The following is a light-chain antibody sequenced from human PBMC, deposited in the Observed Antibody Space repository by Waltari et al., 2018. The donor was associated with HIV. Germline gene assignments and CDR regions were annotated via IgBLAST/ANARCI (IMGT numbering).Light chain of an antibody. CDR2: EVS. CDR1: SSDIGSYNL. CDR3: CSYAGSSGGV. Sequence: QSALTQPASVSGSPGQSITISCTGTSSDIGSYNLVSWYQQHPGKAPKRMIYEVSKRPSGVSKRFSGAKSGNTASLTISGLQAEDDADYYCCSYAGSSGGVFGGGTKLTVL. J-gene: IGLJ3*02. V-gene: IGLV2-23*02.